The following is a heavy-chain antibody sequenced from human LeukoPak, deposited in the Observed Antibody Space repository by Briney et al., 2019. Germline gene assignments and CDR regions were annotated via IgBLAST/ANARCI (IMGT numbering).Heavy chain of an antibody. D-gene: IGHD6-19*01. V-gene: IGHV3-23*01. J-gene: IGHJ4*02. CDR1: GFTLSTYA. CDR2: ISGSGGNT. Sequence: PGGSLRLSCAASGFTLSTYAMSWVRQAPGKGLEWVSGISGSGGNTYYADAVKGRFTISRDNSKNTLYLQMNSLRADDTAVYYCANGYSSGGGFDYWGQGTLVTVSS. CDR3: ANGYSSGGGFDY.